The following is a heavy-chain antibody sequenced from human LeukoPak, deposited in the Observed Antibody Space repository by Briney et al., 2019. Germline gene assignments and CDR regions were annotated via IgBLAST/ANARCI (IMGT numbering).Heavy chain of an antibody. Sequence: GGSLRLSCAASGFTFSSYSMNWVRQAPGKGLEWVSSISSSSYIYYVDSVKGRFTISRDNAKNSLYLQMNSLRAEDTAVYYCARGKGRDGYNYFYFDYWGQGTLVTVSS. V-gene: IGHV3-21*01. CDR2: ISSSSYI. CDR3: ARGKGRDGYNYFYFDY. J-gene: IGHJ4*02. D-gene: IGHD5-24*01. CDR1: GFTFSSYS.